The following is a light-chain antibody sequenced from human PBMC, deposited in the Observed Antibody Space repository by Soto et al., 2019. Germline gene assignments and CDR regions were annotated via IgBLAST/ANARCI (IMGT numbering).Light chain of an antibody. CDR3: SSYAGSTTWVV. CDR2: EGS. J-gene: IGLJ2*01. CDR1: SSDVASYNL. Sequence: QSALTQPASVSGSPGQSITISCTGTSSDVASYNLVSWYQRHPDKAPKLMIYEGSKWPSGVSNRFSGSKSGNTASLTISGLQAEDEADYYCSSYAGSTTWVVFGGGTKLTVL. V-gene: IGLV2-23*01.